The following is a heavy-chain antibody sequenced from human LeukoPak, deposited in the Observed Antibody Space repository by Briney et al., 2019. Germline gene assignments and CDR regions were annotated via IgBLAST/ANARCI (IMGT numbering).Heavy chain of an antibody. CDR3: ARDVLDYYDRSGYVT. CDR2: IIPMFATA. CDR1: GVTFSSYA. J-gene: IGHJ5*02. V-gene: IGHV1-69*06. D-gene: IGHD3-22*01. Sequence: GASVKVSCKTSGVTFSSYAISWVRQAPGQGLEWMGGIIPMFATANYAQKFQGRVTITADKSTSTAFMELSSLRSDDTAVYYCARDVLDYYDRSGYVTWGQGTLVTVSS.